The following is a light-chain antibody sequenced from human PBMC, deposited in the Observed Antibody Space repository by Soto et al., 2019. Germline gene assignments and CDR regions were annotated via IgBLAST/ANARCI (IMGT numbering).Light chain of an antibody. Sequence: EIVLTQSPATLSLSPGERATLSCRASQSVSSYLAWYQQKPGQAPRLLIYDASNRATGIPARFSGSGSGTDFNLAISSLEPEDFAVYYCQLRSNWPLYTFGQGTKLEIK. CDR2: DAS. V-gene: IGKV3-11*01. CDR3: QLRSNWPLYT. J-gene: IGKJ2*01. CDR1: QSVSSY.